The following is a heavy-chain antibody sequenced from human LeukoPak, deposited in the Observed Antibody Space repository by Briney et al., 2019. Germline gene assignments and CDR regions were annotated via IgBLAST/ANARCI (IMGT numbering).Heavy chain of an antibody. CDR2: IHYSGST. CDR3: VRHRNSITLVRGVPGSCFDY. D-gene: IGHD3-10*01. V-gene: IGHV4-39*01. J-gene: IGHJ4*02. Sequence: LETLSLTPAVSGGALSSSTYYSGCVRHPPGKWLEWIGCIHYSGSTTYNPSLKCRGTISVDTSKNHLSLKLTSVNDADTAVYYFVRHRNSITLVRGVPGSCFDYWGQGTLVTVSS. CDR1: GGALSSSTYY.